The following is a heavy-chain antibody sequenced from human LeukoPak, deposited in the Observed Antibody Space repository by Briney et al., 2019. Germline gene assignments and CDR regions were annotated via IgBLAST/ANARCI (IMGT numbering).Heavy chain of an antibody. J-gene: IGHJ5*02. Sequence: GGSLRLSCAVSGFTFSTYAMSWVRQAPGKGLEWVSSISGSGGSTYYADSVKGRFTISRVNSKNTLYLQMNSLRAEDTAVYYCAKDREEWLQGWFDPWGQGTLVTVSS. CDR2: ISGSGGST. V-gene: IGHV3-23*01. CDR1: GFTFSTYA. D-gene: IGHD3-3*01. CDR3: AKDREEWLQGWFDP.